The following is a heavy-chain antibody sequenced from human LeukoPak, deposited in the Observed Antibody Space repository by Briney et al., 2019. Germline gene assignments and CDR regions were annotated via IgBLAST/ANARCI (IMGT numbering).Heavy chain of an antibody. D-gene: IGHD1-26*01. V-gene: IGHV3-13*01. CDR3: ARQMAPHGNFDY. CDR2: IGTAGDT. J-gene: IGHJ4*02. CDR1: GFTLSNFA. Sequence: GVTLRLSCAASGFTLSNFAMHWVRQATGKGLEWVSAIGTAGDTFHPGSVKGRFTISRENAKNSLYLQMNNLRAEDTAVYYCARQMAPHGNFDYWGQGTLVTVSS.